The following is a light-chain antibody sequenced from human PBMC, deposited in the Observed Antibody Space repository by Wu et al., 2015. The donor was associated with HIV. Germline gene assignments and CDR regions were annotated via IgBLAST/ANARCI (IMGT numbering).Light chain of an antibody. CDR3: QQYGSSPVT. Sequence: EIVLTQSPGTLSLSPGERATLSCRASQSVKSTYFAWYQQKFGQAPRLLIYGASTRAAGIPDRFSGSGSGTDFTLTINRLEPEDLAVYYCQQYGSSPVTFGGGTKVEIK. CDR2: GAS. V-gene: IGKV3-20*01. CDR1: QSVKSTY. J-gene: IGKJ4*01.